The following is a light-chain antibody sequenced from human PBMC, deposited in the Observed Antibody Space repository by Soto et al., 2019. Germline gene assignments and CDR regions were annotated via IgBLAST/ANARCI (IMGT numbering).Light chain of an antibody. Sequence: QSALTQPPSASGSPGQSVTISCTGTSSDVGGYNYVSWYQQYPGKVPKLMIYEVSKRPSGVPDRFSGSKSGNTASLTVSGLQAEDEADYYCSSHAACNNLVFGGGTKLTVL. CDR3: SSHAACNNLV. CDR1: SSDVGGYNY. J-gene: IGLJ3*02. CDR2: EVS. V-gene: IGLV2-8*01.